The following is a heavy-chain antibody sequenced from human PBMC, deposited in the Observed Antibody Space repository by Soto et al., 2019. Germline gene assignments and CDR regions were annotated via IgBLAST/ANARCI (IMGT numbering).Heavy chain of an antibody. D-gene: IGHD5-18*01. CDR2: IIPIFGKA. CDR1: GGTFSSYA. CDR3: ARVVDTAMVKVPNGFDP. J-gene: IGHJ5*02. V-gene: IGHV1-69*01. Sequence: QVQLVQSGAEVKKPGSSVKVSCKASGGTFSSYAISWVRQAPGQGLEWMGGIIPIFGKANYAQKFQGRVTITADESTSTAYMGLSSRRSEATAVYYCARVVDTAMVKVPNGFDPWGQGTLVTVSS.